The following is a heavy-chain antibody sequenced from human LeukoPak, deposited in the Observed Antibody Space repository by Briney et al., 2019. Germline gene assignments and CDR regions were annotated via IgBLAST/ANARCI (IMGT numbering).Heavy chain of an antibody. CDR3: AKDADYGSGSYYNGLYYFDY. D-gene: IGHD3-10*01. CDR2: IIWNSGSI. V-gene: IGHV3-9*01. Sequence: GRSLRLSCAASGFTFDDYAMHWVRQAPGKGLEWVSGIIWNSGSIGYADSVKGRFTISRDNAKNSLYLQMNSLRAEDTALYYCAKDADYGSGSYYNGLYYFDYWGQGTLVTVSS. J-gene: IGHJ4*02. CDR1: GFTFDDYA.